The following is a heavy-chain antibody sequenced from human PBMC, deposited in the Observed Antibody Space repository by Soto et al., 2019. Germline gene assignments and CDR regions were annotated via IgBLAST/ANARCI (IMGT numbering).Heavy chain of an antibody. J-gene: IGHJ4*02. D-gene: IGHD2-21*02. CDR1: GFVFSDYG. Sequence: QVQLLESGGGVVQPGRSLRLSCTASGFVFSDYGMHWFRQAPGKGLEWVAVIYNDGSNEYYGDSVKGRFTISRDNSQNTLYLQMNILRAEDTGVYYCARYRWRRLGGDFWGQGTLVTVSS. CDR3: ARYRWRRLGGDF. V-gene: IGHV3-33*01. CDR2: IYNDGSNE.